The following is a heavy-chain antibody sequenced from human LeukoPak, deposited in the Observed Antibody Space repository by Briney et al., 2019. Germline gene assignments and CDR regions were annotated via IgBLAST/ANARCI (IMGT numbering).Heavy chain of an antibody. CDR2: IRYDGSNK. D-gene: IGHD6-6*01. CDR3: AKVPLAARHLDY. J-gene: IGHJ4*02. Sequence: GGSLRLSCAASGFTFSSYGMHWVRQAPGKGLEWVAFIRYDGSNKYYADSVKGRFTISRDNSKNTLYLQMNSLRAEDTAVYYCAKVPLAARHLDYWGQGTLVTVSS. CDR1: GFTFSSYG. V-gene: IGHV3-30*02.